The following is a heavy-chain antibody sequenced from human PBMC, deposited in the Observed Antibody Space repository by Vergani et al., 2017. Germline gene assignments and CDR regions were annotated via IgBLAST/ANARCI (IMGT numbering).Heavy chain of an antibody. CDR3: ARAEYGDLFDY. J-gene: IGHJ4*02. D-gene: IGHD4-17*01. Sequence: EVQLVESGGGLVQPGGSLRLSCAASGFTVSSNYMSWVRQAPGKGLEWVANIKQDGSEKYYVDSVKGRFTISRDNAKNSLYLQMNSLRAEDTAVYYCARAEYGDLFDYWGQGTLVTVSS. V-gene: IGHV3-7*01. CDR2: IKQDGSEK. CDR1: GFTVSSNY.